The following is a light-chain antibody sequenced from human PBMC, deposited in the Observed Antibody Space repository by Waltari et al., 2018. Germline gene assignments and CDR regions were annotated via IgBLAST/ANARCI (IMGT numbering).Light chain of an antibody. J-gene: IGLJ2*01. V-gene: IGLV6-57*02. CDR2: EGD. CDR3: QSYDDINKVV. Sequence: NFMLTQPHSVSDSPGKTVTISCPGISDRIASKFVHWYPQRPGSAPIVVMFEGDQRPSGVPDRFSGSIDSSSNSASLTISGLRTEDEADYYCQSYDDINKVVFGGGTKLTVL. CDR1: SDRIASKF.